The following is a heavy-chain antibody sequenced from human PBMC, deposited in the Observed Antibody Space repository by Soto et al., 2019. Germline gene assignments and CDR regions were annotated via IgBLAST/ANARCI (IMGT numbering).Heavy chain of an antibody. CDR2: ISYDGSNK. Sequence: GGSLRLSCAASGFTFSSYAMHWVRQAPGKGLEWVAVISYDGSNKYYADSVKGRFTISRDNSKNTLYLQMNSLRAEDTAVYYCARSGIVVVTGVNYFDYWGQGTLVTVSP. V-gene: IGHV3-30-3*01. D-gene: IGHD2-21*02. J-gene: IGHJ4*02. CDR3: ARSGIVVVTGVNYFDY. CDR1: GFTFSSYA.